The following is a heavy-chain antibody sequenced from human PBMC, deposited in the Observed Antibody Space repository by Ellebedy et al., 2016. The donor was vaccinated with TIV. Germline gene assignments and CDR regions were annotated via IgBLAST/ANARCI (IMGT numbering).Heavy chain of an antibody. CDR2: MNPNSGNT. CDR1: GYTFTTYD. CDR3: ARGVRERVPYNYFAP. V-gene: IGHV1-8*01. D-gene: IGHD1-1*01. J-gene: IGHJ5*02. Sequence: AASVKVSCKASGYTFTTYDVNWVRQVAGRGLEWMGWMNPNSGNTGYAQKFQGRVSMTRDTAINTAYLDLSSLTYEDTAVYYCARGVRERVPYNYFAPWGQGTLVTVAS.